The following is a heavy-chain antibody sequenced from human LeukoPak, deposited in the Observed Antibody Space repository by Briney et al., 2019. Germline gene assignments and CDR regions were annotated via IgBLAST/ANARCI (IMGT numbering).Heavy chain of an antibody. D-gene: IGHD3-22*01. CDR3: ARAVKYYYDRSDEYFDY. Sequence: KASETLSLTCTVSGGSISSYYWSWIRQPPWKGLEWIGYIYYSGSTNYNPSLKSRVTISVDTSKNQFSLKLRSVTAADTAVYYCARAVKYYYDRSDEYFDYWGQGTLVTVSS. V-gene: IGHV4-59*01. J-gene: IGHJ4*02. CDR1: GGSISSYY. CDR2: IYYSGST.